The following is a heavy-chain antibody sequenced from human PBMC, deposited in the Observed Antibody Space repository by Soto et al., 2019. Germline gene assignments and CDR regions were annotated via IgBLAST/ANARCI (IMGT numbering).Heavy chain of an antibody. CDR2: IKQDGSEK. CDR1: GFTFSSYW. J-gene: IGHJ6*02. V-gene: IGHV3-7*01. D-gene: IGHD3-3*01. CDR3: ARAATYYDFWSGFDTYYYGMDV. Sequence: GGSLRLSCAASGFTFSSYWMSWVRQAPGKGLEWVANIKQDGSEKYYVDSVKGRFTFSRDNAKNSLYLQMNSLRAEDTAVYYCARAATYYDFWSGFDTYYYGMDVWGQGTTVTVSS.